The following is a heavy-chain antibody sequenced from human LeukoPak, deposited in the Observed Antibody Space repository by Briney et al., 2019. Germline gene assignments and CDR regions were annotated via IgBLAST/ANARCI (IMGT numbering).Heavy chain of an antibody. Sequence: SETLSLTCAVYGGSFSGYYWSWTRQPPGKGLEWRGEINHSGSTNYNPSLKRRGTISVDTSKNQFSLKLSSVTAADTAVYYCARGALRYFDWLPSPNWFDPWGQGTLVTVSS. V-gene: IGHV4-34*01. D-gene: IGHD3-9*01. J-gene: IGHJ5*02. CDR1: GGSFSGYY. CDR2: INHSGST. CDR3: ARGALRYFDWLPSPNWFDP.